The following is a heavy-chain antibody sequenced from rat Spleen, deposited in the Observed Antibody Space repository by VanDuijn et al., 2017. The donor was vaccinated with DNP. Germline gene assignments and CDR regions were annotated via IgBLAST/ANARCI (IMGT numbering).Heavy chain of an antibody. CDR2: INMGSGGT. CDR3: ARELPGYRSLDY. J-gene: IGHJ2*01. D-gene: IGHD1-4*01. V-gene: IGHV1-43*01. Sequence: QVQLQQSGAELAKPGSSVRISCKASDYTFTSYYIAWIKQTTGQGLDYVGYINMGSGGTNYNEKFKGKATLTVDKSSSTAFMQLSSLTPDDSAVYYCARELPGYRSLDYWGQGVMVTVSS. CDR1: DYTFTSYY.